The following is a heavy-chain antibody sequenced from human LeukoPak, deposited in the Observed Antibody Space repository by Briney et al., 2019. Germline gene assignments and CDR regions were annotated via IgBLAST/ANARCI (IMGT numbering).Heavy chain of an antibody. CDR3: AKAIAAAGLHAFDI. J-gene: IGHJ3*02. D-gene: IGHD6-13*01. Sequence: PGRSLRLSCAASGFTFDDYAMHWVRQAPGKGLEWVSGISWNSGSIGYADSVKGRFTISRDNAKNSLYLQTNSLRAEDTALYYCAKAIAAAGLHAFDIWGQGTMVTVSS. CDR2: ISWNSGSI. V-gene: IGHV3-9*01. CDR1: GFTFDDYA.